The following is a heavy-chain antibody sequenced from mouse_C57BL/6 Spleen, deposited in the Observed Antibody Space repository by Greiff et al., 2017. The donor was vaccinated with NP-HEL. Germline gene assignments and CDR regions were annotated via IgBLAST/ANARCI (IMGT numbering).Heavy chain of an antibody. CDR1: GYTFTDYE. Sequence: VQLQQSGAELVRPGASVTLSCKASGYTFTDYEMHWVKQTPVHGLEWIGAIDPETGGTAYNQKFKGKAILTADKSSSTAYMELRSLTSEDSAVYYCTRSTLTGTEAWFGYWGQGTLVTVSA. CDR2: IDPETGGT. D-gene: IGHD4-1*01. V-gene: IGHV1-15*01. J-gene: IGHJ3*01. CDR3: TRSTLTGTEAWFGY.